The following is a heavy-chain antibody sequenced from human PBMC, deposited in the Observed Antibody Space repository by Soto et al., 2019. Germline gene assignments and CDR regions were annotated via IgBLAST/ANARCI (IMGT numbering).Heavy chain of an antibody. CDR1: GYSFTSYW. V-gene: IGHV5-51*01. Sequence: PGESLKISCKGSGYSFTSYWIGWVRQMPGKGLEWMGIIYPGDSDTRYSPSFQGQVTISADKSISTAYLQWSSLKASDTAMYYCARTTVTTRDYYYYGMDVWGQGTTVTVSS. CDR3: ARTTVTTRDYYYYGMDV. J-gene: IGHJ6*02. CDR2: IYPGDSDT. D-gene: IGHD4-17*01.